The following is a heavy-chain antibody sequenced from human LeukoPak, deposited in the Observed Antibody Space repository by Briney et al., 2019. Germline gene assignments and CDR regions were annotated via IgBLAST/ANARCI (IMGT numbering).Heavy chain of an antibody. J-gene: IGHJ4*02. Sequence: SVKVSCKAYGGTFSSYAISWVRQAPGQGLEWMGRIIPIFGTANYAQKFQGRVTITTDESTSTAYMELSSLRSEDTAVYYCALLPGGDFDYWGQGTLVTVSS. CDR2: IIPIFGTA. D-gene: IGHD2-15*01. CDR3: ALLPGGDFDY. CDR1: GGTFSSYA. V-gene: IGHV1-69*05.